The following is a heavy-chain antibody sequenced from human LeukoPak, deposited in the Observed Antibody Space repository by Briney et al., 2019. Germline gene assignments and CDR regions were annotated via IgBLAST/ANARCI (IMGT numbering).Heavy chain of an antibody. V-gene: IGHV3-7*01. J-gene: IGHJ4*02. D-gene: IGHD2-15*01. CDR3: ARDFGYCGDGSCYKFDY. Sequence: PGGSLRLSCAASGFTFSRYWMNWVRQAPGKGLEWVANIKQDGSEKYYVDSVKGRFTISRDNAKNSLYLQMNSLRAEDTAVYYCARDFGYCGDGSCYKFDYWGQGILVTVSS. CDR1: GFTFSRYW. CDR2: IKQDGSEK.